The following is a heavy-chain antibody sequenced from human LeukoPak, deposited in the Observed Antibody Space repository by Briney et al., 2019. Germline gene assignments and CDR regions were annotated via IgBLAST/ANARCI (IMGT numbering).Heavy chain of an antibody. D-gene: IGHD3-3*01. CDR2: MNPNSGNT. CDR3: ARVNYDVWSGYSLYHYYMDV. Sequence: ASVKVSCKASGYTFTSYDINWVRQATGQGLEWMGWMNPNSGNTGYAQKFQGRVTITRNTSISTVYMELSSLRSEDTAVYYCARVNYDVWSGYSLYHYYMDVWGRGTTVTASS. CDR1: GYTFTSYD. J-gene: IGHJ6*03. V-gene: IGHV1-8*03.